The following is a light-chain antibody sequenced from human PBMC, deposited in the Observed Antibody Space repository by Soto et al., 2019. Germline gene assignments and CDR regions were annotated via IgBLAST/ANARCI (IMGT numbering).Light chain of an antibody. J-gene: IGLJ2*01. CDR1: SSNIGAGYD. Sequence: QSVLTQPPSVSGAPGQRVTISCTGSSSNIGAGYDVHWYQQLPGRAPKLLIYGNTNRPSGVPDRFSGSKSGTSASLAITGLQAEDEADYYCLSFDSSLSVVXGGGTKLTVL. CDR3: LSFDSSLSVV. V-gene: IGLV1-40*01. CDR2: GNT.